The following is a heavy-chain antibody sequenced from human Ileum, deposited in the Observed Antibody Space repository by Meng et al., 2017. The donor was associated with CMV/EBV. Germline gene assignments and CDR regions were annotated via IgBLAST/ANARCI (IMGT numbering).Heavy chain of an antibody. Sequence: SEKVSCNASRGHIGLYTIGWMRHTPGPGLESMGRIIPLLAVANSAKKFPGRVTITADKYTSTAYMAMSSLRSEDTAVYYCASESGFHWGQGTLVT. CDR1: RGHIGLYT. V-gene: IGHV1-69*02. CDR3: ASESGFH. D-gene: IGHD5-12*01. J-gene: IGHJ4*02. CDR2: IIPLLAVA.